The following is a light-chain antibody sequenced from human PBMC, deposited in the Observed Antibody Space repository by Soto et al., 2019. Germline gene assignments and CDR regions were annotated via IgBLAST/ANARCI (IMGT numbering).Light chain of an antibody. Sequence: HSVRLQPPSASGTPGQGGTISCSGISYNIGSNTVNWYQQLPGTAPKLLIYSNNQRPSGVPDRFSGSKSGTSASLAISGLQSEDEADYYCAAWDDSLNGFYVFGTGTKVTVL. CDR3: AAWDDSLNGFYV. CDR1: SYNIGSNT. J-gene: IGLJ1*01. V-gene: IGLV1-44*01. CDR2: SNN.